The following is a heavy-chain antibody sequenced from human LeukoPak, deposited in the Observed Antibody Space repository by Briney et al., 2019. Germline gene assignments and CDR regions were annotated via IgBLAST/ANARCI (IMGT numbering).Heavy chain of an antibody. Sequence: GGSLRLSCVASGFTLSTYSMNWVRQAPGKGLEWVSSISTGSSDIYYADSMKGRFIISRDNAKNSLYLQMNSLRVEDTAVYYCARDAFASSWPNYYYGMDVWGQGTTVTVSS. V-gene: IGHV3-21*01. CDR1: GFTLSTYS. D-gene: IGHD6-13*01. J-gene: IGHJ6*02. CDR3: ARDAFASSWPNYYYGMDV. CDR2: ISTGSSDI.